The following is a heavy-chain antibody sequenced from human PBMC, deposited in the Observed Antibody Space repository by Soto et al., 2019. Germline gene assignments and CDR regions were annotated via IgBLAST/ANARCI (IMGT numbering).Heavy chain of an antibody. Sequence: SDTMCLTCAVAGESLTAYFGTWIRQSPGKGLEWIGEISHGEGTDYNPSLKSRVSISMDTSKNQFSLNLNSVTAADTAVYHCAKTGVTMLRVLNYFDSWGQGTLVTVSS. CDR2: ISHGEGT. CDR1: GESLTAYF. J-gene: IGHJ4*02. V-gene: IGHV4-34*01. CDR3: AKTGVTMLRVLNYFDS. D-gene: IGHD3-10*01.